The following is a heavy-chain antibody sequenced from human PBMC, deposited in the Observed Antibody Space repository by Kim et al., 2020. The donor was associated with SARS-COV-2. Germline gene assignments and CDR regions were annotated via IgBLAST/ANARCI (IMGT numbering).Heavy chain of an antibody. CDR3: AREKDQWLVMGGMDV. CDR2: ISAYNGNT. D-gene: IGHD6-19*01. J-gene: IGHJ6*02. Sequence: ASVKVSCKASGYTFTSYGISWVRQAPGQGLEWMGWISAYNGNTNYAQKLQGRVTMTTDTSTSTAYMELRSLRSDDTAVYYCAREKDQWLVMGGMDVWGQGTTVTVSS. V-gene: IGHV1-18*01. CDR1: GYTFTSYG.